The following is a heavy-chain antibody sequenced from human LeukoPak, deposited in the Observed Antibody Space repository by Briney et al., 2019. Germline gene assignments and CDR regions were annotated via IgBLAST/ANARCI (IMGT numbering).Heavy chain of an antibody. Sequence: GESLKISCKGSGYRFTSHWIAWVRQMPGEGLEWMGIIYPGDSDTRYSPSFQGQVTISADASINTAYLRWSSLEASDTAMYFCAFGASNWDQFDYWGQGTLVTVSS. CDR1: GYRFTSHW. D-gene: IGHD7-27*01. CDR3: AFGASNWDQFDY. J-gene: IGHJ4*02. CDR2: IYPGDSDT. V-gene: IGHV5-51*01.